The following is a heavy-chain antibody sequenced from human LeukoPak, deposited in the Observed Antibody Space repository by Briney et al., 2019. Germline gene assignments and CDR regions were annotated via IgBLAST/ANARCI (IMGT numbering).Heavy chain of an antibody. J-gene: IGHJ4*02. V-gene: IGHV1-58*02. CDR1: GLTFTSSA. Sequence: SGKVSCKASGLTFTSSAMQWVRQARGQRLEWIGWIVVGSGNTNYAQKFQGRVTMTRDTSTSTAYMELSSLRSEDTAVYYCARGRGELSDYCGQGTLVTVSS. D-gene: IGHD3-16*02. CDR3: ARGRGELSDY. CDR2: IVVGSGNT.